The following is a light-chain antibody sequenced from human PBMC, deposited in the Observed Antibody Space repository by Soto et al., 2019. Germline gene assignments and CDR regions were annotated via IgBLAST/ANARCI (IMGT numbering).Light chain of an antibody. V-gene: IGKV3-11*01. Sequence: EIVLTQSPATLSLSPGERATLSCRASESVSDYIAWYQQKPGQPPRLVIYDTSNRATGVPARFSGSGSGTDFTXXISSLEPEDFAVYYCQQRTNWLTFGGGTKVEIK. CDR2: DTS. J-gene: IGKJ4*01. CDR3: QQRTNWLT. CDR1: ESVSDY.